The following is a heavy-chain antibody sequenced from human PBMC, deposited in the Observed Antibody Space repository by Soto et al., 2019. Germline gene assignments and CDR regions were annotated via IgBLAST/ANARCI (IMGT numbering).Heavy chain of an antibody. Sequence: EVPLVESGGDLVQPGGSLRLSCAVSGLTFSSYWMHWVRQAPGKGLEWVSRIDSDGSRTNYADSVKGRFTISRDNAKNTLYLQMNSLRADXTAVXYXVXXLDGDNWGQGTLVIVSS. J-gene: IGHJ4*02. CDR1: GLTFSSYW. CDR2: IDSDGSRT. V-gene: IGHV3-74*01. CDR3: VXXLDGDN.